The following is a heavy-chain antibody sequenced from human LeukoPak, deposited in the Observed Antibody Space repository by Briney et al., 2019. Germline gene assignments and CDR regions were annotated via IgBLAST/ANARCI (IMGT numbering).Heavy chain of an antibody. CDR1: GFTFSSYA. V-gene: IGHV3-23*01. J-gene: IGHJ4*02. Sequence: GGSLRLSCAASGFTFSSYAMSWVRQAPGKGLGWVSAISGSGGSTYYADSVKGRFTISRDNSKNTLYLQMNSLRAEDTAVYYCATPPPTYYDILTGSIFDYWGQGTLVTVSS. CDR3: ATPPPTYYDILTGSIFDY. D-gene: IGHD3-9*01. CDR2: ISGSGGST.